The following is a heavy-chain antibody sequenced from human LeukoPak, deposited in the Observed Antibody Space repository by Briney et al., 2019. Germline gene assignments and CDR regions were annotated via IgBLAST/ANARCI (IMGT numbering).Heavy chain of an antibody. V-gene: IGHV1-18*01. D-gene: IGHD6-13*01. CDR1: GYTFTSYD. CDR2: ISAYNGNT. Sequence: ASVKVSCKASGYTFTSYDIHWVRQAPGQGLEWMGWISAYNGNTNYAQKLQGRVTMTTDTSTSTAYMELRSLRSDDTAVYYCARDSSGEQQLDTFDPWGRGTLVTVSS. CDR3: ARDSSGEQQLDTFDP. J-gene: IGHJ5*02.